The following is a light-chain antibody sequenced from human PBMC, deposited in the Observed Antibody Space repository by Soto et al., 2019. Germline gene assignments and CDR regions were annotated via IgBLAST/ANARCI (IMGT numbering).Light chain of an antibody. CDR1: HTVRNNY. CDR2: DAS. Sequence: EFEWTPSAGTLSLSPAERATLSCSSSHTVRNNYLAWYQQKPGQAPKLLIYDASSRATGIPDRFSGGGSGTDFILTISRLEPEDFAVYYCQQVSSYPLTFGGGTKVDIK. J-gene: IGKJ4*01. CDR3: QQVSSYPLT. V-gene: IGKV3-20*01.